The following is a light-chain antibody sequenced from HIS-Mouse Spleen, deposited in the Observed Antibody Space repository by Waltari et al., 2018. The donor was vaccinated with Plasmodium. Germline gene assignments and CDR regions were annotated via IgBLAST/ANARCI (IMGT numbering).Light chain of an antibody. V-gene: IGLV3-10*01. CDR2: EDS. CDR3: YSTDSSGNHRV. J-gene: IGLJ3*02. Sequence: SYELTPPPSVSVSPGQTARITCSGDALPKKYHSWYQQKSGQAPVLVIYEDSKRPSGIPERFSGSSSGTMATLTISGAQVEDEADYYCYSTDSSGNHRVFGGGTKLTVL. CDR1: ALPKKY.